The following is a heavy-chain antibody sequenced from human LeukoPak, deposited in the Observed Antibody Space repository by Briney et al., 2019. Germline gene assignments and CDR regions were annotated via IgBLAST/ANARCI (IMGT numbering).Heavy chain of an antibody. J-gene: IGHJ6*02. D-gene: IGHD3-10*01. CDR3: ARAAAMVRGVITDKTYYYYYGMDV. CDR2: IYSGGST. V-gene: IGHV3-53*04. Sequence: GGSLRLSCAASGFTVSSNYMSWVRQAPGKGLEWVSVIYSGGSTYYADSVKGRFTISRHNSKNTLYLQMNSLRAEDTAVYCCARAAAMVRGVITDKTYYYYYGMDVWGQGTTVTVSS. CDR1: GFTVSSNY.